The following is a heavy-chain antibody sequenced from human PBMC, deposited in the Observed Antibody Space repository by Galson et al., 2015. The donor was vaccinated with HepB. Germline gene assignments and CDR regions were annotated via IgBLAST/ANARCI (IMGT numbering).Heavy chain of an antibody. CDR2: ISGYNGNT. V-gene: IGHV1-18*01. Sequence: SVKVSCKASGYTFTSYGISWVRQAPGQGLEWMGWISGYNGNTNYAQKFQGRVTMTTDTSTSTVYMELRSLRSDDTALYYCARTPITGATPGYKWFDRWGQGTLVSVSS. D-gene: IGHD1-20*01. CDR1: GYTFTSYG. J-gene: IGHJ5*02. CDR3: ARTPITGATPGYKWFDR.